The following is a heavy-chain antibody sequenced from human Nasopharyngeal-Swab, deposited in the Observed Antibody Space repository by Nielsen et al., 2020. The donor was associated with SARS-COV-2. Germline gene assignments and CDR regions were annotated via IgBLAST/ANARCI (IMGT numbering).Heavy chain of an antibody. V-gene: IGHV3-23*01. J-gene: IGHJ4*02. CDR1: GFTFSSYA. Sequence: GESLKISCAASGFTFSSYAMSWVRQAPGKGLEWVSAISGSGGSTYYADSVKGRFTISRDNSKNTLYLQMNSLRAEDTAVYYCAKLARPQDYGDCFDYWGQGTLVTVSS. CDR3: AKLARPQDYGDCFDY. D-gene: IGHD4-17*01. CDR2: ISGSGGST.